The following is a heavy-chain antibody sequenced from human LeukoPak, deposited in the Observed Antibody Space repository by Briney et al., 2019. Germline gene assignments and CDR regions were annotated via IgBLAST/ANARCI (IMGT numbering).Heavy chain of an antibody. CDR2: ISYSGST. V-gene: IGHV4-59*01. D-gene: IGHD6-13*01. CDR1: GGSISSYY. Sequence: SETLSLTCTFSGGSISSYYWSWIRQPPGKGLEWIGYISYSGSTKYNPSFKSRVTISVDTSKNQFSLKLSSVTAADTAVYYCASESAAGIFDYWGQGTLVTVS. J-gene: IGHJ4*02. CDR3: ASESAAGIFDY.